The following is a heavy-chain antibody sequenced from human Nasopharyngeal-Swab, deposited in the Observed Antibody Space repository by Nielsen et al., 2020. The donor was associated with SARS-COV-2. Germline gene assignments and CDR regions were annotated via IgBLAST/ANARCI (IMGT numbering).Heavy chain of an antibody. CDR1: GFTFNNYN. D-gene: IGHD3-3*01. V-gene: IGHV3-21*01. CDR3: ARDGLDYDFWSAYFMDV. Sequence: GESLKISCAASGFTFNNYNFNWVRQAPGKGPEWVSSISSSSSYIYYADSVKGRFTISRDNAKNSLYLQMNSLRAEDTAVYYCARDGLDYDFWSAYFMDVWGQGTTVTV. J-gene: IGHJ6*02. CDR2: ISSSSSYI.